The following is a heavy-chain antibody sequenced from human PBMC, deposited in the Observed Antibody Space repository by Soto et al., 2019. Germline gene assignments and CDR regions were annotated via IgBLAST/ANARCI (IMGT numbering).Heavy chain of an antibody. V-gene: IGHV1-3*01. Sequence: ASVKVSCKASGYTFTSHAMHWVRQAPGQRLEWMGWINAGNGNTKYSQKFQGRVTITTDTSASTGYMELSSLRSEDTAVYYCARDDSGFSGSHYIDYFNYWGQGALVTVSS. J-gene: IGHJ4*02. CDR2: INAGNGNT. CDR3: ARDDSGFSGSHYIDYFNY. D-gene: IGHD1-26*01. CDR1: GYTFTSHA.